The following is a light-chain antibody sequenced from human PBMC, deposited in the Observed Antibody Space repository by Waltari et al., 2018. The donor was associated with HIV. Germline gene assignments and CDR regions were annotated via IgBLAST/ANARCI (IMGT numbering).Light chain of an antibody. CDR1: QTVNRW. CDR3: QQYETNPYT. J-gene: IGKJ2*01. Sequence: DIQMTQSPSTLSPSVGDRVTITCRASQTVNRWLACFQQRPGKAPKLLIYQASNLQNGVPSRFSGSGSGTEFTLTISSLQPDDSATYYCQQYETNPYTFGQGTKLQIK. CDR2: QAS. V-gene: IGKV1-5*03.